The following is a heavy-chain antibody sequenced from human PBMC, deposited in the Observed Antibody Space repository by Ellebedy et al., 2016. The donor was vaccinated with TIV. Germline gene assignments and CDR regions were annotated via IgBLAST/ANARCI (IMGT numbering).Heavy chain of an antibody. CDR2: INEHGSEK. J-gene: IGHJ4*02. V-gene: IGHV3-7*01. Sequence: GESLKISCAASGFIFSNYWMSWARQAPGKGLEWVANINEHGSEKFYVDSVKGRFTISRDNAKNSLFLQIDSLTAEDTAVYFCARNDGPGTSDYWGQGTLVSVSS. CDR1: GFIFSNYW. CDR3: ARNDGPGTSDY. D-gene: IGHD1-1*01.